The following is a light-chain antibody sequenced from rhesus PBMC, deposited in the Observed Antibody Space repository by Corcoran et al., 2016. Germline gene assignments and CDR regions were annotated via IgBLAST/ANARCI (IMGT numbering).Light chain of an antibody. CDR3: CSYAGSYTFI. V-gene: IGLV2-32*01. CDR1: SSDRGCYNY. J-gene: IGLJ1*01. Sequence: QAALTQPRSVSGSPGQSVTISCTGPSSDRGCYNYVSWYQQHPCTAPQLMIYEVSQRPSGFSDRFSGSKSGNPASLTISGLQAEDDADYYCCSYAGSYTFIFGAGTRLTVL. CDR2: EVS.